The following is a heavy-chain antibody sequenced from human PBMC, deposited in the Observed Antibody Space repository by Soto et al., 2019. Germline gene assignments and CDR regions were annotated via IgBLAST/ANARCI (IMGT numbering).Heavy chain of an antibody. CDR2: IGTAGDT. J-gene: IGHJ6*03. CDR1: GFTFSSYD. Sequence: GGSLRLSCAASGFTFSSYDMHWVRQATGKGLEWVSAIGTAGDTYYPGSVKGRFTISRENAKNSLYLQMNSLRAGDTAVYYCARGGNTIFGTYYYYYMDVWGKGTTVTVSS. V-gene: IGHV3-13*01. CDR3: ARGGNTIFGTYYYYYMDV. D-gene: IGHD3-3*01.